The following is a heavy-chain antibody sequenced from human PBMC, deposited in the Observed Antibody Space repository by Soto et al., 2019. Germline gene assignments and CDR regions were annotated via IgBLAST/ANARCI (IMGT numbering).Heavy chain of an antibody. Sequence: GGSLRLSCAASGFTFSAYSMNWVRQAPGKGLEWVAVISYDGSNKYYADSVKGRFTISRDNSKNTLYLQMNSLRAEDTAVYYCAKDVIAAAASYYYYGMDVWGQGTTVTV. D-gene: IGHD6-13*01. V-gene: IGHV3-30*18. CDR2: ISYDGSNK. CDR3: AKDVIAAAASYYYYGMDV. CDR1: GFTFSAYS. J-gene: IGHJ6*02.